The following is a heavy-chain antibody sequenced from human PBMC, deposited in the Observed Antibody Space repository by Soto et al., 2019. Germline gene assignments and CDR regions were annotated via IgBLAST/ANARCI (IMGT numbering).Heavy chain of an antibody. CDR1: GFAFNSYA. CDR2: ISDSGGST. CDR3: AKTPRHYYDSSAYHLDY. J-gene: IGHJ4*02. Sequence: SGGSLRLSCAASGFAFNSYAMSWVRQAPGKGLEWVSGISDSGGSTYYADSVKGRFTISRDNSKNTLYLQMNSLRAEDTAVYYCAKTPRHYYDSSAYHLDYWGQGTLVTVSS. D-gene: IGHD3-22*01. V-gene: IGHV3-23*01.